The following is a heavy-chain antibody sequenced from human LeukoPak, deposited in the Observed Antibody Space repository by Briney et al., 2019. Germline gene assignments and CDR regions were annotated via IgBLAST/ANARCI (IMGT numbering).Heavy chain of an antibody. CDR3: ARGMLYFDL. D-gene: IGHD2-8*01. CDR1: GGSISSSSYY. V-gene: IGHV4-39*01. J-gene: IGHJ2*01. Sequence: PSETLSLTCTVSGGSISSSSYYWGWIRQPPGKGLEWIGSIYYSGSTYYNPSLKSRVTISVDTSKNQFSLKLSPVTAADTAVYYCARGMLYFDLWGRGTLVTVSS. CDR2: IYYSGST.